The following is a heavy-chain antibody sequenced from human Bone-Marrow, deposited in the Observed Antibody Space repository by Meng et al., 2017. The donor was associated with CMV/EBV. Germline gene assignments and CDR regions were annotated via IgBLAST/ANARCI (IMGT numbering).Heavy chain of an antibody. CDR3: ARDYGNWYFDL. V-gene: IGHV3-66*02. J-gene: IGHJ2*01. Sequence: GESLKISCAVSGFTFTNAWMSWVRQAPGKGLEWVSVIYSGGSTYYADSVKGRFTISRDNSKNTLYLQMNSLRTEDTAVYYCARDYGNWYFDLWGRGNRV. CDR2: IYSGGST. D-gene: IGHD3-16*01. CDR1: GFTFTNAW.